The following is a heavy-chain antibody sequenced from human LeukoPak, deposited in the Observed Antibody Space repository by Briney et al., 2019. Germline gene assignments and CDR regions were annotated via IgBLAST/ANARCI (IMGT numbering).Heavy chain of an antibody. D-gene: IGHD1-26*01. Sequence: GGTLRPSCAASGFTFSSYGMSWVRQAPGKGLEWVSAISGSGGSTYYADSVKGRFTISRDNAKNSLYLQMNSPRAEDTAVYYCARDKWDDYWGQGTLVTVSS. CDR2: ISGSGGST. CDR1: GFTFSSYG. CDR3: ARDKWDDY. J-gene: IGHJ4*02. V-gene: IGHV3-23*01.